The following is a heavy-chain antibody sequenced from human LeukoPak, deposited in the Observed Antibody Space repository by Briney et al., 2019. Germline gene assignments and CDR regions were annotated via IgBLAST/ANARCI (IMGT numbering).Heavy chain of an antibody. J-gene: IGHJ4*02. CDR3: AKSRSPGFDY. CDR1: GFTFSSYG. D-gene: IGHD1-14*01. CDR2: ISGSGGST. V-gene: IGHV3-23*01. Sequence: GGSLRLSCAASGFTFSSYGMSWVRQAPGKGLEWVSAISGSGGSTYYADSVKGRFTISRDNAKNTLYLQMNSLRAEDTAVYYCAKSRSPGFDYWGQGTLVTVSS.